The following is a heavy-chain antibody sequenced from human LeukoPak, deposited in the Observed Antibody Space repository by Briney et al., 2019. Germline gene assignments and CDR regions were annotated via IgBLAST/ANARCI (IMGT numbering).Heavy chain of an antibody. CDR3: ARTRGDYDILTGYYYYYYMDV. J-gene: IGHJ6*03. D-gene: IGHD3-9*01. Sequence: SETLSLTCTVSGGSISSGSYYWSWIRQPAGKGLEWIGRIYTSGSTNYNPSLKSRVTISVDTSKNQFSLKLSSVTAADTAVYYCARTRGDYDILTGYYYYYYMDVWGKGTTVTISS. CDR2: IYTSGST. V-gene: IGHV4-61*02. CDR1: GGSISSGSYY.